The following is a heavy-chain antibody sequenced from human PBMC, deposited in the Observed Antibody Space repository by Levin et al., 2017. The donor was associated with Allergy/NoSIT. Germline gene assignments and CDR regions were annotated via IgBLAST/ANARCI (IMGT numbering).Heavy chain of an antibody. J-gene: IGHJ4*02. CDR3: AAMVQGGYFAY. Sequence: SVKVSCKTSGITFSASAVQWVRQARGQRLEWIGWIVVGSDNTDYAQNFQDRVTITRDMSTSTAYMELRSLKSEDTDVYFCAAMVQGGYFAYWGQGTLVTVSS. V-gene: IGHV1-58*01. CDR1: GITFSASA. D-gene: IGHD3-10*01. CDR2: IVVGSDNT.